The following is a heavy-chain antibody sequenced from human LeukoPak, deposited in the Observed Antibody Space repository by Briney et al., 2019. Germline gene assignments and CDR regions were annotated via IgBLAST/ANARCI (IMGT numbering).Heavy chain of an antibody. Sequence: GASVKVSCKASGYTFTGYYMHWVRQAPGQGLEWMGWINPNSGGTNYAQKFQGRVTLTRDTYINTAYMEVSRLTSDDTAVYYCARASGVATYQAWFDPWGQGTLVTVSS. CDR3: ARASGVATYQAWFDP. V-gene: IGHV1-2*02. CDR1: GYTFTGYY. J-gene: IGHJ5*02. D-gene: IGHD5-12*01. CDR2: INPNSGGT.